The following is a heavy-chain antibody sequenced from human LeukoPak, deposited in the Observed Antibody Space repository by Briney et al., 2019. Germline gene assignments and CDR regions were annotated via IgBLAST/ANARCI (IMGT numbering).Heavy chain of an antibody. CDR2: INHSGST. Sequence: PSETLSLTCAVYGGSFSGYYWSWIRQPPGKGLEWIGEINHSGSTNYNPSLKSRVTISVDTSKNQFSLKLSSVTAADTAVYYCARGLGAKAYYFDYWGQGTLVTVSS. CDR3: ARGLGAKAYYFDY. D-gene: IGHD1-26*01. V-gene: IGHV4-34*01. J-gene: IGHJ4*02. CDR1: GGSFSGYY.